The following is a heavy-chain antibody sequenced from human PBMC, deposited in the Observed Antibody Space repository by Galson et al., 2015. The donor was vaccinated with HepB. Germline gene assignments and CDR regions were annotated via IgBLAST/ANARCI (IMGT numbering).Heavy chain of an antibody. V-gene: IGHV1-69*04. CDR3: ARDQYSSGWYLE. D-gene: IGHD6-19*01. CDR2: IIPILGIA. CDR1: GGTFSSYT. Sequence: SVKVSCKTSGGTFSSYTISWVRQAPGQGLEWMGRIIPILGIANYAQKFQGRVTITADKSTSTAYMELRSLRSDDTAVYYCARDQYSSGWYLEWGQGTLVTVSS. J-gene: IGHJ4*02.